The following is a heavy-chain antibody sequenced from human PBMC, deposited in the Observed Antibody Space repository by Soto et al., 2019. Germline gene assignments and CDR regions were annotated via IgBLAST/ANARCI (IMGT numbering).Heavy chain of an antibody. J-gene: IGHJ4*02. V-gene: IGHV4-31*03. D-gene: IGHD3-10*01. CDR3: ARGTYYYGSGSYYTAGKYYFDY. Sequence: LSLTCTVSGGSISSGGYYWSWIRQHPGKGLEWIGYIYYSGSTYYNPSLKSRVTISVDTSKNQFSLKLSSVTAADTAVYYCARGTYYYGSGSYYTAGKYYFDYWGQGTLVTVSS. CDR2: IYYSGST. CDR1: GGSISSGGYY.